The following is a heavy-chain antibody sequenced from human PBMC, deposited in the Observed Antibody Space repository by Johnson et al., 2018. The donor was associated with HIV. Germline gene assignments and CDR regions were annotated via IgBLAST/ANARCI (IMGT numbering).Heavy chain of an antibody. CDR3: ARGPWAFDI. CDR2: INWNGDST. CDR1: GFTVSSNY. Sequence: VQLVESGGGLVQPGGSLRLSCAASGFTVSSNYINWVRQAPGKGLEWVSGINWNGDSTGYADSVKGRFTISRDNAKNSLYLQMNSLRAGDTAVYYCARGPWAFDIWGQGTMVTVSS. V-gene: IGHV3-20*04. J-gene: IGHJ3*02.